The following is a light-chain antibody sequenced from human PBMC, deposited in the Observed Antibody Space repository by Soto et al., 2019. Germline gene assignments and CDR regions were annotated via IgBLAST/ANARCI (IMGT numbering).Light chain of an antibody. CDR2: GAS. V-gene: IGKV3-20*01. CDR3: QQYGSLWT. CDR1: QSVSGSY. J-gene: IGKJ1*01. Sequence: EIVVTQSPGTVSLSPGERATLSCRASQSVSGSYLAWYQHKPGQAPRLLIYGASSRATGIPDRFSGSGSGTDFTLTISRLEPEDFAVYYCQQYGSLWTFGQGTKVDIK.